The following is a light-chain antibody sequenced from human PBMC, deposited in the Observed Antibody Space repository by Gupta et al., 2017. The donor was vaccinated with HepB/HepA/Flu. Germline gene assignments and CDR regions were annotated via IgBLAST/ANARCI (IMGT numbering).Light chain of an antibody. CDR1: SSDVGGYNY. CDR3: SSYTTSSTLWV. CDR2: DVT. Sequence: QSALTQPASVSGSPGQSITISCTGTSSDVGGYNYVSWYQQHPGKAPKLMIYDVTNRPSGVSNRCSGSKSGNKASLTIVGLQAEDEADDYCSSYTTSSTLWVFGGGTKLTVL. J-gene: IGLJ2*01. V-gene: IGLV2-14*01.